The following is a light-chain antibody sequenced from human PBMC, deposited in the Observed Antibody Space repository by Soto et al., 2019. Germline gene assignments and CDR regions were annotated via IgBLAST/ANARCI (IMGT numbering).Light chain of an antibody. CDR1: QAISSSY. V-gene: IGKV3D-20*01. CDR3: QQYATSPLT. Sequence: EIVLTQSPGTLSLSPGERATLSCRASQAISSSYLAWYQQKPGLAPRLLIYDASSRATGMPDRFSGSGSGTDFTLTISRLEPEDFALYYCQQYATSPLTFGGGTKVDIK. CDR2: DAS. J-gene: IGKJ4*01.